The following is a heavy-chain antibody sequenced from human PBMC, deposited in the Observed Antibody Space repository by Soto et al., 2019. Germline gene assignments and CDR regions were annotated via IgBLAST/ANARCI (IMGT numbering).Heavy chain of an antibody. CDR1: GGTFGNSA. V-gene: IGHV1-8*02. D-gene: IGHD4-17*01. CDR3: ARTLYGDNVDY. CDR2: MNPNSGNT. J-gene: IGHJ4*02. Sequence: GASVKVCCKASGGTFGNSAINWVRQATGQGLEWMGWMNPNSGNTGYAQKFQGRVTMTRNTSISTAYMELSSLRSEDTAVYYCARTLYGDNVDYWGQGTLVTVSS.